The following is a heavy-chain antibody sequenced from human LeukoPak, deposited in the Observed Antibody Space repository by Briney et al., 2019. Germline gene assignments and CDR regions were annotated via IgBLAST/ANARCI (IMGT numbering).Heavy chain of an antibody. J-gene: IGHJ4*02. Sequence: PGGSLRLSCAASGFTFSSYAMSWVRQAPGKGLEWVSAISGSGGSTYYADSVKGRFTISRDNSKNTLYLQMNIRRAEDTAVYYCAKHVYGYGGEGEEISLDYWGQGTLVTVSS. CDR2: ISGSGGST. D-gene: IGHD5-18*01. CDR3: AKHVYGYGGEGEEISLDY. CDR1: GFTFSSYA. V-gene: IGHV3-23*01.